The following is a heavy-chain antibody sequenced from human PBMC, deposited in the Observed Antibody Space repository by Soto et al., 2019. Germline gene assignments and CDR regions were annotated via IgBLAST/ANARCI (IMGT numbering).Heavy chain of an antibody. D-gene: IGHD2-21*02. Sequence: QVQLVESGGGVVQPGRSLRVSCAASGFTFSSYAMHWVRQAPGKGLEWVAAIWYDGSNKYHADSVKGRFTISKDNAKNTLYLQRSSLRAEDTAVYYCAMEGGGLANCGGDCYGYDYYGMDGWGKGTTVTVSS. CDR2: IWYDGSNK. V-gene: IGHV3-33*01. CDR3: AMEGGGLANCGGDCYGYDYYGMDG. J-gene: IGHJ6*04. CDR1: GFTFSSYA.